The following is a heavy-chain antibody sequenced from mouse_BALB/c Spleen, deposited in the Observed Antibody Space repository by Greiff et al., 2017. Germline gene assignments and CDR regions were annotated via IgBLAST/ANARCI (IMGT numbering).Heavy chain of an antibody. Sequence: EVQLVESGGGLVKPGGSLKLSCAASGFTFSSYAMSWVRQTPEKRLEWVASISSGGSTYYPDSVKGRFTISRDNARNILYLQMSSLRSEDTAMYYCARNTYYGNYGYYFDYWGQGTTLTVSS. CDR2: ISSGGST. J-gene: IGHJ2*01. CDR3: ARNTYYGNYGYYFDY. V-gene: IGHV5-6-5*01. CDR1: GFTFSSYA. D-gene: IGHD2-10*01.